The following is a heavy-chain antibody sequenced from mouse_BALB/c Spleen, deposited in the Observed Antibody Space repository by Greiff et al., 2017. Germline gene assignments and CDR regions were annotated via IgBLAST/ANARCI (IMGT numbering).Heavy chain of an antibody. D-gene: IGHD1-1*01. CDR2: INPSNGRT. J-gene: IGHJ2*01. CDR3: ASPYYYGSSLDN. V-gene: IGHV1S81*02. Sequence: QVQLQQPGAELVKPGASVKLSCKASGYTFTSYWMHWVKQRPGQGLEWIGEINPSNGRTNYNEKFKSKATLTVDKSSSTAYMQLSSLTSEDSAVYYCASPYYYGSSLDNWGQGTTLTVSS. CDR1: GYTFTSYW.